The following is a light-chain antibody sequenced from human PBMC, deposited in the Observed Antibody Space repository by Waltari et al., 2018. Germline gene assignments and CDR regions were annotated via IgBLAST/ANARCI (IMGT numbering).Light chain of an antibody. Sequence: QSPLTQPPSVSGSPGQSVTISCTGTSRDVGRYDRVSWYQQSPGTAPKLLIYGVTSRPSGVPDRLSGSKSGNTASLTISGLQAEDEGDYYCSSYTTSSTFVFGTGTEVTVL. CDR2: GVT. CDR3: SSYTTSSTFV. V-gene: IGLV2-18*02. CDR1: SRDVGRYDR. J-gene: IGLJ1*01.